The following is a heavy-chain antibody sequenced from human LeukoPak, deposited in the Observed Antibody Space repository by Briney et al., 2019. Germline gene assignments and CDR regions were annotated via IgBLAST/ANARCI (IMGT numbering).Heavy chain of an antibody. CDR1: GGSISSYY. J-gene: IGHJ4*02. CDR2: IYYSGTT. CDR3: AGSSSWYPDY. Sequence: SETLSLTCTVSGGSISSYYWSWIRQPPGKGLEWIGYIYYSGTTNYNPSLKSRVTISVDTSKNQFSLNLRSVTATDTAVYYCAGSSSWYPDYWGQGTLVTVSS. V-gene: IGHV4-59*08. D-gene: IGHD6-13*01.